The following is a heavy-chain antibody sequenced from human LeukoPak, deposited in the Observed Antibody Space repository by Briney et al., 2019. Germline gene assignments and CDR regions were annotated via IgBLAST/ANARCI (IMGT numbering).Heavy chain of an antibody. D-gene: IGHD3-10*01. Sequence: ASVKPSCKASGYTFTGFYMHWVRQAPGQGLEWMGWINPNSGGTNYAQKLPGRVTMTRDTAISTAYMELSRRRSDDTAVYYCAREPEVWGITMPRGGFGPWGQGTLVTVSS. CDR2: INPNSGGT. J-gene: IGHJ5*02. CDR3: AREPEVWGITMPRGGFGP. CDR1: GYTFTGFY. V-gene: IGHV1-2*02.